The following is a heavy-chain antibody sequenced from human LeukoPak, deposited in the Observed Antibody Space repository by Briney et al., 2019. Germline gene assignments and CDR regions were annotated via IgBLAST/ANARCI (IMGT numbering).Heavy chain of an antibody. CDR1: GGSISSYY. CDR2: FYYSGST. CDR3: ARVYCGGDCYPGDAFDI. D-gene: IGHD2-21*02. Sequence: SETLSLTCSVSGGSISSYYWSWLRQPPGKGLEWIGYFYYSGSTNYNLSLKSRVTISVDTSKNQFSLKLSSVTAADTAVYYCARVYCGGDCYPGDAFDIWGQGTMVTVSS. V-gene: IGHV4-59*01. J-gene: IGHJ3*02.